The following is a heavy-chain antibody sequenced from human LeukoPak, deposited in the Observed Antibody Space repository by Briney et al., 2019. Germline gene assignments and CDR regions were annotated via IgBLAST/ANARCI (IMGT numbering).Heavy chain of an antibody. CDR2: XKQDGSEK. V-gene: IGHV3-7*03. Sequence: GGSLRLSCAASGFTFSSYWMSWVRQAPGKGLEGXXXXKQDGSEKYYVDSVKGRFTISRDNAKNSLYLQMNSLRAENTAVYYCARCGPAMVREVKNWFDPWGQGTLVAVSS. D-gene: IGHD3-10*01. J-gene: IGHJ5*02. CDR1: GFTFSSYW. CDR3: ARCGPAMVREVKNWFDP.